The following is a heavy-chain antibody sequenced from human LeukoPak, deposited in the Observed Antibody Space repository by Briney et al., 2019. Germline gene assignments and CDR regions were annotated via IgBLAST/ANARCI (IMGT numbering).Heavy chain of an antibody. J-gene: IGHJ5*02. CDR1: GYTFTSYD. D-gene: IGHD3-9*01. CDR3: ARLGSLRYFDWLSNNWFDP. CDR2: MNPNSGNT. Sequence: GASVKVSCKASGYTFTSYDINWVRQATGQGLEWMGWMNPNSGNTGYAQKSQGRVTMTRNTSISTAYMELSSLRSEDTAVYYCARLGSLRYFDWLSNNWFDPWGQGTLVTVSS. V-gene: IGHV1-8*01.